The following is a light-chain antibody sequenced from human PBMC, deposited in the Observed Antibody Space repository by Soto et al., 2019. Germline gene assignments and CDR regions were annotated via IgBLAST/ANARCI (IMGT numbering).Light chain of an antibody. CDR1: QGIRNA. CDR3: LQHNSLPLT. J-gene: IGKJ2*01. Sequence: DIQMTQSPSSLSASVGDRVTITCRASQGIRNALVWYQQKPGKAPKRLIYAASSLQSGVTSRFSGTGSGTEFTLTINSLQPEDFATYYCLQHNSLPLTFGQGTKLEIK. V-gene: IGKV1-17*01. CDR2: AAS.